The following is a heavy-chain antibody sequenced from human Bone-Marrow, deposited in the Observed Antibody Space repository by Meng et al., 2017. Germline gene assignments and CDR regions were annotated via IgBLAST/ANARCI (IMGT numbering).Heavy chain of an antibody. CDR3: AKDIKTLGEPGWFDP. Sequence: QVQLQESDPGLVKPSGTLSLPCAVSGGSISSSNWWSWVRQPPGKGLEWIGEIYHSGSTNYNPSLKSRVTISVDTSKNQFSLRLNSVTAADTAVYYCAKDIKTLGEPGWFDPWGQGTLVTVSS. J-gene: IGHJ5*02. D-gene: IGHD3-16*01. V-gene: IGHV4-4*02. CDR1: GGSISSSNW. CDR2: IYHSGST.